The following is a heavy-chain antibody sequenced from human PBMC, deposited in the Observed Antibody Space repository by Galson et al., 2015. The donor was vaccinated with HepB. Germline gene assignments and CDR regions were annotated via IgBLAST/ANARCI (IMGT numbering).Heavy chain of an antibody. V-gene: IGHV1-18*04. CDR2: ISGYNGNT. CDR1: GYTFTSYY. D-gene: IGHD6-6*01. Sequence: SVKVSCKASGYTFTSYYLHWVRQAPGQGLEWMAWISGYNGNTNYAQKFQGRVTMTTDTSTSTAYMELRSLTSDDTAVYYCATARYSTSPPDNWGQGTLVTVSS. CDR3: ATARYSTSPPDN. J-gene: IGHJ4*02.